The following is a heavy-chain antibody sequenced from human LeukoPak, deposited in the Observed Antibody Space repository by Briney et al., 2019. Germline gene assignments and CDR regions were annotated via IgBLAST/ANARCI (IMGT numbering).Heavy chain of an antibody. Sequence: PGGSLRLSCAASGFTFSSYDMHWVRQATGKGPEWVSAIGTAGDTYYPGSVKGRFTISRENAKHSLYLQMNSLRAGDTAVYYFARALTRVGAILAFDYWGQGTLVTVSS. CDR2: IGTAGDT. D-gene: IGHD1-26*01. J-gene: IGHJ4*02. V-gene: IGHV3-13*04. CDR3: ARALTRVGAILAFDY. CDR1: GFTFSSYD.